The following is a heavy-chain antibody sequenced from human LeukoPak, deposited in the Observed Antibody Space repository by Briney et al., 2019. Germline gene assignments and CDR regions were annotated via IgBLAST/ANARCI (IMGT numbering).Heavy chain of an antibody. CDR1: GFTLSSYA. CDR3: ARDGYSSSWHALDY. D-gene: IGHD6-13*01. CDR2: ISGSGGST. J-gene: IGHJ4*02. V-gene: IGHV3-23*01. Sequence: GGSLRLSCAASGFTLSSYAMSWVRQAPGKGLEWVSAISGSGGSTYYADSVKGRFTISRDNSKNTLYLQMNSLRAEDTAVYYCARDGYSSSWHALDYWGQGTLVTVSS.